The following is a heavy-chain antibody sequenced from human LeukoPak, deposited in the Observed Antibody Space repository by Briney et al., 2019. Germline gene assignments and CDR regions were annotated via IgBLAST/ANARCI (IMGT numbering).Heavy chain of an antibody. V-gene: IGHV3-30-3*01. CDR2: MAFDGTDI. J-gene: IGHJ4*02. CDR1: GFSFSTSA. Sequence: PGGSLRLSCTASGFSFSTSAMHWVRQAPGKGLESVTIMAFDGTDINYIDSVKGRLTISRDNSKNTLYLEMNSLRSEDTAVYYCVRDARGSLDYWGQGTLVTVSS. CDR3: VRDARGSLDY.